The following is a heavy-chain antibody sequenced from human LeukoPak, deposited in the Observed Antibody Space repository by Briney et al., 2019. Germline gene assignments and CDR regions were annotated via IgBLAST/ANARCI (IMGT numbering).Heavy chain of an antibody. J-gene: IGHJ4*02. D-gene: IGHD2-2*01. CDR3: ARLSVRTSLYY. Sequence: SETLSLTCAVYGGSFSGYYWSWIRQPPGKGLEWIGEINHSGSTNYNPSLKSRVTISVDTSKNQFSLKLSSVTAADTAVYYCARLSVRTSLYYWGQGTLVTVSS. V-gene: IGHV4-34*01. CDR1: GGSFSGYY. CDR2: INHSGST.